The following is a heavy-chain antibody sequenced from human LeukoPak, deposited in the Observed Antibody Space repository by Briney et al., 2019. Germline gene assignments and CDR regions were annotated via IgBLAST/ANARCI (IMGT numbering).Heavy chain of an antibody. J-gene: IGHJ6*02. D-gene: IGHD5-18*01. CDR3: AKDPTIIQLWPGGMDV. Sequence: LSGGSLRLSCAASGFTFSSYAMSWVRQAPGKGLEWVSVISGSGGNTYYADSVKGRFTISRDNSKNTLYLQMNSLRAEDTAVYYCAKDPTIIQLWPGGMDVWGQGTTVTVSS. CDR2: ISGSGGNT. V-gene: IGHV3-23*01. CDR1: GFTFSSYA.